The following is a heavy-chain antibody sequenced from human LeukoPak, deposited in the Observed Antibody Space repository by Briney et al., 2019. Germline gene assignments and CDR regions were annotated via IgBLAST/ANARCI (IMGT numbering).Heavy chain of an antibody. V-gene: IGHV4-39*01. Sequence: KPSETLSLTCAVSGGSISSSSYYWGWIRQPPGKGLEWIGSIYYSGSTYYNPSLKSRVTISVDTSKNQFSLKLSSVTAADTAVYYCASLGNWRRYYFDYWGQGTLVTVSS. CDR3: ASLGNWRRYYFDY. D-gene: IGHD1-1*01. J-gene: IGHJ4*02. CDR1: GGSISSSSYY. CDR2: IYYSGST.